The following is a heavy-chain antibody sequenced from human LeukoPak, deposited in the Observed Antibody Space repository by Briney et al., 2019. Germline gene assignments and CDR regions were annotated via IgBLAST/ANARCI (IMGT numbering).Heavy chain of an antibody. CDR3: ARHAEYNSGWHFYLDH. Sequence: MPSETLSLTCTLSGVSTTNGIYYSAWIRQPPWKGLDWFGIVHNVESTHHHLSLSCRSTMSIDTSNNHFSLRLNSVTAADTAVYYWARHAEYNSGWHFYLDHWGQGILVTVSS. CDR2: VHNVEST. CDR1: GVSTTNGIYY. V-gene: IGHV4-39*01. D-gene: IGHD6-19*01. J-gene: IGHJ4*02.